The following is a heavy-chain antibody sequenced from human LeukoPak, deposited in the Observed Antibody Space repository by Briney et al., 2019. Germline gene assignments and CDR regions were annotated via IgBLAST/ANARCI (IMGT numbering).Heavy chain of an antibody. CDR2: ISWNSGSI. J-gene: IGHJ3*02. V-gene: IGHV3-9*01. CDR3: AKESRMGAFDI. D-gene: IGHD2-8*01. Sequence: GGSLRLSCAAFGFTVSDKYISWVRQAPGKGLEWVSGISWNSGSIGYADSVKGRFTISRDNAKNSLYLQMNSLRAEDTALYYCAKESRMGAFDIWGQGTMVTVSS. CDR1: GFTVSDKY.